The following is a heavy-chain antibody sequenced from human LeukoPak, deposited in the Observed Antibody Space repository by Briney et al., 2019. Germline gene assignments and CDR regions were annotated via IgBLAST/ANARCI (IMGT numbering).Heavy chain of an antibody. CDR2: ISAGGGTT. CDR3: AKRERSGGVYRSDY. CDR1: GFTFSTYA. D-gene: IGHD3-16*01. J-gene: IGHJ4*02. V-gene: IGHV3-23*01. Sequence: GGSLRLSCSASGFTFSTYARTWVRQAPGTGLEWVSSISAGGGTTYYADSVKGRFTISRGNSKNTLYLQMNSLRAEDTAVYYCAKRERSGGVYRSDYWGAGEPVTVSS.